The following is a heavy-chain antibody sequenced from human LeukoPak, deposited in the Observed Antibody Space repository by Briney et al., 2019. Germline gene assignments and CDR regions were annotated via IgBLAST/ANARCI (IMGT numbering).Heavy chain of an antibody. CDR1: GGSISSYY. J-gene: IGHJ3*02. Sequence: SETLSLTCTVSGGSISSYYWSWIRQPPGKGLEWIGYIYYSGSTNYNPSLKSRVTISVDTSKNQFSLRLSSVTAADTAVYYCARAATMVRGVIITKGAFDIWGQGTMVTVSS. V-gene: IGHV4-59*01. CDR3: ARAATMVRGVIITKGAFDI. D-gene: IGHD3-10*01. CDR2: IYYSGST.